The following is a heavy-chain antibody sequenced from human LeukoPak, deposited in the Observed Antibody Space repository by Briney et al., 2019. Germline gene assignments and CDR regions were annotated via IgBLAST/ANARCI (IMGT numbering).Heavy chain of an antibody. CDR2: ISGSGGST. Sequence: GGSLRLSCAASGFTFSSYAMSWVRQAPGKGLEWVSGISGSGGSTYYADSVKGRFTISRDNSKSTLYLQMNSLRTEDTAVYYCAKDRHAPGRYCSSTICFPFDPWGQGTLVTVSS. CDR3: AKDRHAPGRYCSSTICFPFDP. V-gene: IGHV3-23*01. D-gene: IGHD2-2*01. CDR1: GFTFSSYA. J-gene: IGHJ5*02.